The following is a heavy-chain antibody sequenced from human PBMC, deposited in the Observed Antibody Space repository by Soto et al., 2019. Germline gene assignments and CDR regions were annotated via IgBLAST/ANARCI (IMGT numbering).Heavy chain of an antibody. J-gene: IGHJ4*02. CDR2: TKKDGSEK. Sequence: PGGSLRLSCAASGFRFSYYWMTWVRQAPGKGLEWVANTKKDGSEKSYADSVKGRFTISRDNAKNSLYLQMSSLRGDDTGVYYCARRAAVTTNDYWGQGTLVTVSS. D-gene: IGHD4-17*01. V-gene: IGHV3-7*01. CDR1: GFRFSYYW. CDR3: ARRAAVTTNDY.